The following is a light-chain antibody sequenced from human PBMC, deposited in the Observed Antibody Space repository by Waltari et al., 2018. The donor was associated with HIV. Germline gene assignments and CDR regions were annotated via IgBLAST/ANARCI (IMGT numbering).Light chain of an antibody. CDR2: WAS. CDR3: QQYYSTPSIT. J-gene: IGKJ5*01. CDR1: QSVLYSSNNKNY. Sequence: DIVRNQSTDSQAVSLADRATTNCKSSQSVLYSSNNKNYLAWYQQKPGQPPKLLIYWASTRESGVPDRFSGSGSGTDFTLTISSLQAEDVAVYYCQQYYSTPSITFGQGTRLEIK. V-gene: IGKV4-1*01.